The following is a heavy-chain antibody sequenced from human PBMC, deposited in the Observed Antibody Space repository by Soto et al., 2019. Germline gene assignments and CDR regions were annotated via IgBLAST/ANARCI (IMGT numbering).Heavy chain of an antibody. CDR1: GYTFTSYG. CDR2: ISAYNGNT. V-gene: IGHV1-18*01. CDR3: ARGRRYYDSSGYVYYGMDV. J-gene: IGHJ6*02. D-gene: IGHD3-22*01. Sequence: ASVKVSCKASGYTFTSYGISWVRQAPGQGLEWMGWISAYNGNTNYAQKLQGRVTMTTDTSTSTAYMELSSLRSEDTAVYYCARGRRYYDSSGYVYYGMDVWGQGTTVTVSS.